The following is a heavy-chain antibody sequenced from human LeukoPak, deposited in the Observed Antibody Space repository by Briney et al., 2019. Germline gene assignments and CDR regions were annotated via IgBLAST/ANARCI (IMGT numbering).Heavy chain of an antibody. V-gene: IGHV4-4*02. D-gene: IGHD3/OR15-3a*01. CDR3: AREYNFWNDFIGNRGPYYYGLDV. J-gene: IGHJ6*02. CDR1: GASINSHNW. CDR2: VHHSGST. Sequence: SETLSLTCAVSGASINSHNWWNWVRQSPGKGLEWIGEVHHSGSTNYNPSLASRVTISVDETRNHFSLKPNSVTAADTAVYYCAREYNFWNDFIGNRGPYYYGLDVWGQGTTVTVSS.